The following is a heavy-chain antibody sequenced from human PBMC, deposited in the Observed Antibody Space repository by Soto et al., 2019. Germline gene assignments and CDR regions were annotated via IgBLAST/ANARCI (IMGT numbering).Heavy chain of an antibody. CDR3: ARTSAAGKNYYAMDV. Sequence: HGESLKISCKGSGYSFTSYWIGWVRQMPGKGLEWMGIIYPGDSDTRYSPSFQGQVTILADKSISTAYLQWSSLKASDTAMYYCARTSAAGKNYYAMDVWGQGTTVTVSS. CDR2: IYPGDSDT. J-gene: IGHJ6*02. V-gene: IGHV5-51*01. CDR1: GYSFTSYW. D-gene: IGHD6-13*01.